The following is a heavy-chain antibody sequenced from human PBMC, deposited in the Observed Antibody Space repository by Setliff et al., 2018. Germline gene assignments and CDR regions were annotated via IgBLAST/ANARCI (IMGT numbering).Heavy chain of an antibody. Sequence: PSETLSLTCTVSGDPMSSRRYYWAWIRQPAGKELEWIGQIYTSWSTNYNPSLKSRVTISLDTSKNQFSLSLTSVTAEDTAVYYCARVSGFLYIDVWGNGTTVTVSS. CDR2: IYTSWST. J-gene: IGHJ6*03. D-gene: IGHD3-3*01. CDR3: ARVSGFLYIDV. CDR1: GDPMSSRRYY. V-gene: IGHV4-61*09.